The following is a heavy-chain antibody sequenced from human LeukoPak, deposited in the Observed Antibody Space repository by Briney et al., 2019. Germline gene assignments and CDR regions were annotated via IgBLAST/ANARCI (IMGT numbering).Heavy chain of an antibody. V-gene: IGHV1-46*01. CDR1: GYTFTIYY. D-gene: IGHD1-1*01. Sequence: GASVKVSCKASGYTFTIYYIQWVRQAPGQGLEWMGIITPSDGTTRYAQKFQGRVTMTRDTSTSTVYMELSSLRSEDTAVYYCARAIRADYWNDFSDSWRQGTLVTVSS. J-gene: IGHJ4*02. CDR2: ITPSDGTT. CDR3: ARAIRADYWNDFSDS.